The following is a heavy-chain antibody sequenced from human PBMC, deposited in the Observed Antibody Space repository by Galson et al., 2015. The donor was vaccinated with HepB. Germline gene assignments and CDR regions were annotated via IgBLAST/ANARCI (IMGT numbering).Heavy chain of an antibody. CDR1: GFTFSDYY. CDR3: ARGGGSAVYGNYYYYCMDV. V-gene: IGHV3-11*01. J-gene: IGHJ6*03. Sequence: SLRLSCAASGFTFSDYYVNWIRQAPGKGLEWVSYISSGGGSIYYADSVKGRFTISRDNAKNSLYLQMNSLRAEDTAVYYCARGGGSAVYGNYYYYCMDVWGKGTTVTVSS. CDR2: ISSGGGSI. D-gene: IGHD4-17*01.